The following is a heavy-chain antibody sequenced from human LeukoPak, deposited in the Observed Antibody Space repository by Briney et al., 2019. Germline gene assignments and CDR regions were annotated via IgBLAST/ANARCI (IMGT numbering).Heavy chain of an antibody. J-gene: IGHJ3*02. CDR3: ASPYDSSGFDAFDI. V-gene: IGHV4-4*07. CDR1: GGSISSYY. D-gene: IGHD3-22*01. Sequence: SETLSLTCTVSGGSISSYYWSWIRQPAGKGLEWIGRIYTSGSTNYNPSLKSRVTMSVDTSKNQFSLKLSSVTAADTAVYYCASPYDSSGFDAFDIWGQGTMVTVS. CDR2: IYTSGST.